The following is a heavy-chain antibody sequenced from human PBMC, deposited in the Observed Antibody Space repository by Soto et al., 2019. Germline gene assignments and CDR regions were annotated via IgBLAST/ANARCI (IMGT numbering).Heavy chain of an antibody. V-gene: IGHV1-69*06. CDR2: IIPMLGRP. D-gene: IGHD3-22*01. CDR3: ARERSRYDRSGYYRPDD. Sequence: QVQLVQSGAEVKQPGSSVKVSCRVSGGSFNMYSVSWVRQAPGQGLEWLGGIIPMLGRPSYGQGFKDRVMITADKSAKTAYMALSSLGSDDTAVYYCARERSRYDRSGYYRPDDWGQGTLVTVSS. J-gene: IGHJ4*02. CDR1: GGSFNMYS.